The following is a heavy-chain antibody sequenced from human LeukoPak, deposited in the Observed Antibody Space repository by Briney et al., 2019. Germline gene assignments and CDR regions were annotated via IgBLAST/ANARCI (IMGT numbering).Heavy chain of an antibody. Sequence: PGGSLRLSCAASGFTFSSYWMSWVRQAPGKGLEWVANIKQDGSEKYYVDSVKGRFTISRDNAKNSLYLQMNSLRVEDTGVYYCVRASTSSSSDKSVGYWGQGTLVTVSS. V-gene: IGHV3-7*01. CDR3: VRASTSSSSDKSVGY. D-gene: IGHD6-6*01. J-gene: IGHJ4*02. CDR1: GFTFSSYW. CDR2: IKQDGSEK.